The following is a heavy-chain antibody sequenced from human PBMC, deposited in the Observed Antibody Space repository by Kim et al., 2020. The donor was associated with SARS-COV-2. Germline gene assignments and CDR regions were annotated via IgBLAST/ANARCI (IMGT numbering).Heavy chain of an antibody. Sequence: ASVKVSCKASGYTFTSYDINWVRQATGQGLEWMGWMNPNSGNTGYAQKFQGRVTMTRNTSISTAYMELSSLRSEDTAVYYCARGRFVAAAGTWEYNWFDPWGQGTLVTVSS. J-gene: IGHJ5*02. D-gene: IGHD6-13*01. V-gene: IGHV1-8*01. CDR3: ARGRFVAAAGTWEYNWFDP. CDR1: GYTFTSYD. CDR2: MNPNSGNT.